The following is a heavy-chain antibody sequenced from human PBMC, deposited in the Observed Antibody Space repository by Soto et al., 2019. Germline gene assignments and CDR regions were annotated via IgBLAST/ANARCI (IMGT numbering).Heavy chain of an antibody. CDR3: AKSYVNTWEKYYFDY. CDR1: GFTFSAYS. Sequence: VHLLESGGGLVQPGGSLRLSCAASGFTFSAYSLSWVRQAPGKGLQWVSGISGLGGSRYYADSVKGRFTISRDNSKNSLYLQMDSLRVEDTAVYYCAKSYVNTWEKYYFDYWGQGTLLTFSS. D-gene: IGHD3-16*01. V-gene: IGHV3-23*01. CDR2: ISGLGGSR. J-gene: IGHJ4*02.